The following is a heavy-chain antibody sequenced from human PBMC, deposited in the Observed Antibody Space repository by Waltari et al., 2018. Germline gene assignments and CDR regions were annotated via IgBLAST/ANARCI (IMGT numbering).Heavy chain of an antibody. CDR1: GFTFSSYA. Sequence: QVQLVESGGGVVQPGRSLRLSCAASGFTFSSYATHWVRQAPGKGLEWVEVISYDGTKKYYADSVKGRFTTSRDNSKNTLYLQMDSLRTEDTAVYYCARDPGRITGTTFDYWGQGTLVTVSS. V-gene: IGHV3-30-3*01. CDR2: ISYDGTKK. D-gene: IGHD1-7*01. CDR3: ARDPGRITGTTFDY. J-gene: IGHJ4*02.